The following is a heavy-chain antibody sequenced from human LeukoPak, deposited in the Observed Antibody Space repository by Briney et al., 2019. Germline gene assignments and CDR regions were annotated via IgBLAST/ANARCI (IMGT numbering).Heavy chain of an antibody. CDR3: TTDRYYSSSGPP. V-gene: IGHV3-15*01. J-gene: IGHJ5*02. D-gene: IGHD3-22*01. CDR1: GFTFSRAW. CDR2: IQSKTDGGTT. Sequence: PGGSLRLSCAASGFTFSRAWMSWVRQAPGKGLEWVGRIQSKTDGGTTDYAAPVKGRFTISRDDSKRMVFLQMNSLKSEDTAFYYCTTDRYYSSSGPPGGQGTLVTVSS.